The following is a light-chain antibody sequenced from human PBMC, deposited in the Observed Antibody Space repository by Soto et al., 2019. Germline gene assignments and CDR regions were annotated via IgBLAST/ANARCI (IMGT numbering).Light chain of an antibody. CDR3: GTWAGSLSTGWV. CDR1: SSNFGNKY. CDR2: DNN. V-gene: IGLV1-51*01. Sequence: QSVLTQPPSVSAAPGQKVTISCSGSSSNFGNKYVSWYQQLPGTAPRLLIHDNNKRPSGIPDRFSGSKSGTSATLGITGLQTGDEADYYCGTWAGSLSTGWVFGGGTQLTVL. J-gene: IGLJ3*02.